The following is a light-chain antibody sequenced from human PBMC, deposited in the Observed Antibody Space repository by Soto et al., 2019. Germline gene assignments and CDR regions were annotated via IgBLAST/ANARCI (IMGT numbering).Light chain of an antibody. V-gene: IGKV1-33*01. J-gene: IGKJ4*02. Sequence: IQMTQSPSSLSASVGNRVTITCQASQYISNYLNWYQQKPGKAPKLLIYDASNLETGVPSRFSGSGSGTDFTFTISSRQPEVIATDYCQQYDNLLLTFGGGTKVEIK. CDR2: DAS. CDR3: QQYDNLLLT. CDR1: QYISNY.